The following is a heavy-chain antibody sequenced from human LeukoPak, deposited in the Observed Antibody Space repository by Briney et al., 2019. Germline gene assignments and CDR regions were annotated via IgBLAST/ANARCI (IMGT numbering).Heavy chain of an antibody. J-gene: IGHJ3*02. CDR1: GYTFTGYY. CDR3: ARVWRGEVVPAAESDDAFDI. CDR2: INPNSGGT. D-gene: IGHD2-2*01. Sequence: ASVKVSCKASGYTFTGYYMHWERQAPGQGLEWMGWINPNSGGTNYAQTFQGRVTMTRDTSISTAYMELSRLRSDDTAVYYCARVWRGEVVPAAESDDAFDIWGQGTMVTVSS. V-gene: IGHV1-2*02.